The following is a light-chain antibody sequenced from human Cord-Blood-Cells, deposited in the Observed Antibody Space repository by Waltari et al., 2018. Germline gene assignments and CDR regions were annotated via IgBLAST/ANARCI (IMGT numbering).Light chain of an antibody. CDR3: QQRSNWPPTIT. J-gene: IGKJ5*01. Sequence: ELVLTQSPATLSLSPGDRATLSCRASPSVSSYLAWYQQKPGQAPRLLIYDASNRATGIPARFSGSGSGTDFTLTISSLEPEDFAVYYCQQRSNWPPTITFGQGTRLEIK. V-gene: IGKV3-11*01. CDR2: DAS. CDR1: PSVSSY.